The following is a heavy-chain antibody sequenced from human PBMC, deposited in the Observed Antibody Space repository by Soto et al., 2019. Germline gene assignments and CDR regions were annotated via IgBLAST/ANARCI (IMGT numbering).Heavy chain of an antibody. D-gene: IGHD6-19*01. Sequence: KTSETLSLTCNVSGGSISGYYWSWIRQSPGKGLEYIGYIYYRGSTNYNSSLKSRVTMSVDTSRNQCSLKMTSVTAADTAVYYCATSGWNEDFYYYYGMDVWGQGTTVTVSS. CDR3: ATSGWNEDFYYYYGMDV. CDR1: GGSISGYY. V-gene: IGHV4-59*12. J-gene: IGHJ6*02. CDR2: IYYRGST.